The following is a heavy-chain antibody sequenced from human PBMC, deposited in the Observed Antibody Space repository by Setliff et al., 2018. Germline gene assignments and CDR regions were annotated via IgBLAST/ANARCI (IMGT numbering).Heavy chain of an antibody. V-gene: IGHV4-39*01. CDR2: IHYSGST. CDR3: ARTSTGRYFDL. CDR1: GGSVGNSHYY. J-gene: IGHJ2*01. Sequence: SETLSLTCTVSGGSVGNSHYYWSWIRQPAGKGLEWIGSIHYSGSTYYNRSLNSRVTMSVDTSKSQFSLNLYSVTAADTAVYYCARTSTGRYFDLWGRGTLVTVSS. D-gene: IGHD2-2*01.